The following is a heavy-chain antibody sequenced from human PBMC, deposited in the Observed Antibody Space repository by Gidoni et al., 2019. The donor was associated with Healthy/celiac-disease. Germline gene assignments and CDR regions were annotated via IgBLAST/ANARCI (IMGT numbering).Heavy chain of an antibody. D-gene: IGHD3-3*01. CDR2: IDPSDSYT. J-gene: IGHJ6*02. Sequence: EVQLVQSGAEVKKPGESLRISCKGSGYSFTSYWISWVRQMPGQGLEWMGRIDPSDSYTNYSPSFQGHVTISADKSISTAYLQWSSLKASDTAMYYCARQRPYYDFWSGYYRVGGMDVWGQGTTVTVSS. V-gene: IGHV5-10-1*01. CDR1: GYSFTSYW. CDR3: ARQRPYYDFWSGYYRVGGMDV.